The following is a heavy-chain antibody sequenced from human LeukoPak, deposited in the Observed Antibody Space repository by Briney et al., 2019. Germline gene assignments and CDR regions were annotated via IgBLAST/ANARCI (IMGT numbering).Heavy chain of an antibody. CDR1: GGSFSGYY. D-gene: IGHD6-13*01. V-gene: IGHV4-34*01. CDR2: INHSGST. J-gene: IGHJ5*02. Sequence: SETLSLTCAVYGGSFSGYYWSWIRQPPGKGLEWIGEINHSGSTNYNPSLKSRVTISVDTSKNQFSLKLSSVTAADTAVYYCARQVAAAGTGPWFDPWGQGTLVTVSS. CDR3: ARQVAAAGTGPWFDP.